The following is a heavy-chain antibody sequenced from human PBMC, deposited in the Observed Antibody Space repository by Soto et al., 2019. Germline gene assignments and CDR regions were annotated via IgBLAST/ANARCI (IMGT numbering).Heavy chain of an antibody. J-gene: IGHJ1*01. CDR2: IYHGGTT. CDR1: GYSISSGSY. CDR3: AKSHLMLVDLSTFQY. Sequence: PWETLSLTCTVSGYSISSGSYWGWIRQPPGKGPEWIASIYHGGTTFYNPSLKSRVTVSVDKSNNQFSLKLRSVTAADTAVYYCAKSHLMLVDLSTFQYWG. V-gene: IGHV4-38-2*02. D-gene: IGHD3-16*01.